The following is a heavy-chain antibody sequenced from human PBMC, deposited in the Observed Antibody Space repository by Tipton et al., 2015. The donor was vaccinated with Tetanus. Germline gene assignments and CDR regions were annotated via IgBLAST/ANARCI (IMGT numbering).Heavy chain of an antibody. D-gene: IGHD3-22*01. CDR3: ARRGHYVFYYESSGYLWGAAFDI. CDR2: VSYSGRT. V-gene: IGHV4-61*08. Sequence: LRLSCTVSGGSVRSGDYSWNWIRQPPGKGLEWLAYVSYSGRTNSNYSLKSRITISQDTSKNQFSLKLNSVTAADTAVYYCARRGHYVFYYESSGYLWGAAFDIWGQGTMVSVSA. J-gene: IGHJ3*02. CDR1: GGSVRSGDYS.